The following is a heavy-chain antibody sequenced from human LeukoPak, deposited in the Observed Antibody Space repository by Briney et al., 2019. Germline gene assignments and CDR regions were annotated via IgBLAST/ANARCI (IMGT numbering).Heavy chain of an antibody. J-gene: IGHJ4*02. CDR2: ISGSGGST. V-gene: IGHV3-23*01. D-gene: IGHD5-18*01. CDR3: AKDLTWIQLWLPFDY. CDR1: GLTFSSYA. Sequence: GGSLRLSCAASGLTFSSYAMSWVRQAPRKGLEWVSAISGSGGSTYYADSVKVRFTISRDNSKNTLYLQMNNLRAEDTAVYYCAKDLTWIQLWLPFDYWGQGTLVTVSS.